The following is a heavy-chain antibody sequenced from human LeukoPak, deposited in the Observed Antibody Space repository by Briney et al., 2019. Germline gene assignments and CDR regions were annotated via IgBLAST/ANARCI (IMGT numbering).Heavy chain of an antibody. D-gene: IGHD6-19*01. CDR3: ARRVVVAGTDFWFDP. J-gene: IGHJ5*02. CDR1: GGSSSGYY. V-gene: IGHV4-34*01. Sequence: SETLSLTCAVYGGSSSGYYWTRIRKPPGTGLEWIGESNHSGSANNNPSLESRVTISVDTSKNQFSLKLSSVTAADTAVYYCARRVVVAGTDFWFDPWGQGTLVTVSS. CDR2: SNHSGSA.